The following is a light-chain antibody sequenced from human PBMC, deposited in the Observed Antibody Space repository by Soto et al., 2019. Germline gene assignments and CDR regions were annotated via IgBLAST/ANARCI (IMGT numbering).Light chain of an antibody. CDR1: SSNIGSNT. CDR2: SNN. J-gene: IGLJ2*01. V-gene: IGLV1-44*01. CDR3: AAWDDSLNVLV. Sequence: QSVLTQPPSASGTPGQRVTISCSGSSSNIGSNTVNWYQQLPGTAPKLLIYSNNQRLSGVPDRFSGSKSGTSASLAISGLQSEDEADYYCAAWDDSLNVLVFGGGTQLTVL.